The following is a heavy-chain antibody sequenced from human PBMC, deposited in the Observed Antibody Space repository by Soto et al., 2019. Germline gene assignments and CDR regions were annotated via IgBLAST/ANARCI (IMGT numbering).Heavy chain of an antibody. Sequence: RASVKVSFKAFGYTFTGYYMHWVRQAPGQGLEWMGWINPNSGGTNYAQKFQGWVTMTRDTSISTAYMELSRLRSDDTAVYYCARGPSLVAAASPRYYYYYMDVWGKGTTVTVSS. CDR3: ARGPSLVAAASPRYYYYYMDV. CDR2: INPNSGGT. CDR1: GYTFTGYY. D-gene: IGHD2-15*01. V-gene: IGHV1-2*04. J-gene: IGHJ6*03.